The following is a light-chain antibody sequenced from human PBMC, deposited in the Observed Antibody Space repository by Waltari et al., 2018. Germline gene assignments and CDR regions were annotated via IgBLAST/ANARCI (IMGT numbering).Light chain of an antibody. V-gene: IGLV1-40*01. Sequence: QSVLTQPPSVSGAPGQRVIISCPGSSSNLGAGYDVPWYHQLPGTAPKLLIHYNFNRPSGVPDRFSGSKSGTSASLAITGLQAEDEADYFCQSFDISLSGHVVFGGGTKLTVL. CDR1: SSNLGAGYD. CDR3: QSFDISLSGHVV. CDR2: YNF. J-gene: IGLJ2*01.